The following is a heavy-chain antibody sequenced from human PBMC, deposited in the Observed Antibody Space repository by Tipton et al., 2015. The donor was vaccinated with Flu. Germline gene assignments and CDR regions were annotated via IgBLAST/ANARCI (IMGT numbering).Heavy chain of an antibody. V-gene: IGHV4-38-2*02. J-gene: IGHJ4*02. CDR1: GYSISTGDY. D-gene: IGHD3-3*01. CDR3: ARSSTRSESDF. CDR2: VYHTGTT. Sequence: TLSLTCNVSGYSISTGDYQAWIRQPPGKGLEWLANVYHTGTTFYKPSLRSRLTISVDTSKNQISLTLTSVSVADTAVYYCARSSTRSESDFWGQVILVTVSS.